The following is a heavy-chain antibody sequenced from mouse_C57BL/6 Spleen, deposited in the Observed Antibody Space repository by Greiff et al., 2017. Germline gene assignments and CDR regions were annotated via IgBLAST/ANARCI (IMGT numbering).Heavy chain of an antibody. J-gene: IGHJ4*01. Sequence: EVMLVESGGGLVKPGGSLKLSCAASGFTFSSYTMSWVRQTPEKRLEWVATISGGGGNTYYPDSVKGRFTISRDNAKNTLYLQMSSLRSEDTALYYCARQGYYGSYYYAMDYWGQGTSVTVSS. CDR2: ISGGGGNT. CDR3: ARQGYYGSYYYAMDY. D-gene: IGHD1-1*01. CDR1: GFTFSSYT. V-gene: IGHV5-9*01.